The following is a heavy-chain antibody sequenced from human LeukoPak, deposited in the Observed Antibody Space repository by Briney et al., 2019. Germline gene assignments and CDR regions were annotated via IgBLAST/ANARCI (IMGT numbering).Heavy chain of an antibody. V-gene: IGHV4-34*01. Sequence: SETLSLTCAVYGGSFSGYYWGWIRQPPGKGLEWIGSIHHSGNTYYNPSLKSRVTISVDTSKNQLSLKLSSVSAADKAVYYCARGPTPAPQYYFDYWGQGTLVTVSS. CDR1: GGSFSGYY. J-gene: IGHJ4*02. D-gene: IGHD2-15*01. CDR3: ARGPTPAPQYYFDY. CDR2: IHHSGNT.